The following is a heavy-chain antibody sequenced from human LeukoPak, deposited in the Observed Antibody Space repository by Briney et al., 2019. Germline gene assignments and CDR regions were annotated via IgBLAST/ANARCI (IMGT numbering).Heavy chain of an antibody. J-gene: IGHJ4*02. D-gene: IGHD1-14*01. CDR2: IRYDGSNK. V-gene: IGHV3-30*02. CDR3: AKESAYTYPRNYYFDY. Sequence: PGGSLRLSCAASGFTFSSYGMHWVRQAPGKGLEWVAFIRYDGSNKYYADSVKGRFTISRDNSKNTLYLQMNSLRADDTAVYYCAKESAYTYPRNYYFDYWGQGTLVTVSS. CDR1: GFTFSSYG.